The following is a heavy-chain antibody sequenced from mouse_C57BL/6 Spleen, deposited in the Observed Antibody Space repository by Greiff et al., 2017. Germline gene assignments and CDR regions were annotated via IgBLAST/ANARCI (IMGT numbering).Heavy chain of an antibody. J-gene: IGHJ3*01. D-gene: IGHD2-4*01. CDR2: INPSNGGT. Sequence: QVQLQQSGTELVKPGASVKLSCKASGYTFTSYWMHWVKQRPGQGLEWIGNINPSNGGTNYNEKFKSKATLTVDKSSSTAYMQLSSLTSEDSAVYYCAREGNYDFLAWFAYWGQGTLVTVSA. V-gene: IGHV1-53*01. CDR3: AREGNYDFLAWFAY. CDR1: GYTFTSYW.